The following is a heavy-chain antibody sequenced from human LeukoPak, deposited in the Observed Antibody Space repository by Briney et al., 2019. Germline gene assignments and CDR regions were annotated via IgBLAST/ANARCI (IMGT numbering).Heavy chain of an antibody. CDR1: GFTFSSYA. J-gene: IGHJ6*02. D-gene: IGHD6-19*01. Sequence: GGSLRLSCAASGFTFSSYAMSWVRQAPGKGLEWVSAISGSGGSTYYADSVKGWFTISRDNSKNTLYLQMNSLRAEDTAVYYCAKDRGSGRGWYGMDVWGQGTTVTVSS. CDR3: AKDRGSGRGWYGMDV. V-gene: IGHV3-23*01. CDR2: ISGSGGST.